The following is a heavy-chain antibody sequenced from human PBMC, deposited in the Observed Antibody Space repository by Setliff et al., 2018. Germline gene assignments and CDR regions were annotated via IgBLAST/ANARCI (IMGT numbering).Heavy chain of an antibody. D-gene: IGHD3-10*01. Sequence: SETLSLTCTVSGGSISSGGYYWSWIRRHPGKGLEWIGYIYYSGSTYYNPSLKSRVTISVDTSKNQFSLRLSSVTAADAAVYFCARESATIGEFPLYYFDKWGQGIPVAVSP. CDR3: ARESATIGEFPLYYFDK. CDR2: IYYSGST. V-gene: IGHV4-31*03. CDR1: GGSISSGGYY. J-gene: IGHJ4*02.